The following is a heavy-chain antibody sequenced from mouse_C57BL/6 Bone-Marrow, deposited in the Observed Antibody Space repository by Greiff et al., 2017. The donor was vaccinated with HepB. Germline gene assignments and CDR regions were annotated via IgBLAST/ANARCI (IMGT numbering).Heavy chain of an antibody. CDR3: ASPPYYDYDGGGFDY. CDR2: IDPANGNT. Sequence: VQLQQSVAELVRPGASVKLSCTASGFNIKNTYMHWVKQRPEQGLEWIGRIDPANGNTKYAPKFQGKATITADTSSNTAYLQLSSLTSEDTAIYYCASPPYYDYDGGGFDYWGQGTTLTVSS. V-gene: IGHV14-3*01. CDR1: GFNIKNTY. J-gene: IGHJ2*01. D-gene: IGHD2-4*01.